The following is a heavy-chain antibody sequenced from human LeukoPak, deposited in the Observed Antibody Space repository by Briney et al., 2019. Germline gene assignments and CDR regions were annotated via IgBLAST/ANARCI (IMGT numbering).Heavy chain of an antibody. CDR1: GGSFSGYY. CDR2: INHSGST. V-gene: IGHV4-34*01. Sequence: SETLSLTCAVYGGSFSGYYWSWIRQPPGKGLEWIGEINHSGSTNYNPSLKSRVTISVDTSKSQFSLKLSSVTAADTAVYYCAKDGWDTMVRGVIITFYFDYWGQGTLVTVSS. CDR3: AKDGWDTMVRGVIITFYFDY. J-gene: IGHJ4*02. D-gene: IGHD3-10*01.